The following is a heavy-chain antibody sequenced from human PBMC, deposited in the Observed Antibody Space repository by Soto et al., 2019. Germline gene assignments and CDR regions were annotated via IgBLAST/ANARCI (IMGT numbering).Heavy chain of an antibody. CDR2: IKQDGSEK. V-gene: IGHV3-7*01. D-gene: IGHD3-10*01. J-gene: IGHJ3*02. CDR3: ASLKSLMVREPHRRDDAFDI. Sequence: EVQLVESGGGLVQPGGSLRLSCAASGFTFSRYWMSWVRQAPGKGLEWVANIKQDGSEKYYVDSVKGRFTISRDNAKNSLYLQMNSLRAEDTAEYYCASLKSLMVREPHRRDDAFDIWGHGTMVTVSS. CDR1: GFTFSRYW.